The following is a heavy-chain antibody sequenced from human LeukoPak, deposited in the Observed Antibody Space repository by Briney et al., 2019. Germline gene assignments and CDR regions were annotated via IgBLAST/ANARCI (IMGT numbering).Heavy chain of an antibody. J-gene: IGHJ1*01. Sequence: ASVKVSCKASGYTFTSYAMHWVRQAPGQRLEWMGWINAGNGNTKYSQKFQGRVTITRDTSASTAYMELSSLRSEDTAVYYCARSVVDCSGGSCYSATHFQHWGQGTLVTVSS. CDR3: ARSVVDCSGGSCYSATHFQH. CDR1: GYTFTSYA. D-gene: IGHD2-15*01. CDR2: INAGNGNT. V-gene: IGHV1-3*01.